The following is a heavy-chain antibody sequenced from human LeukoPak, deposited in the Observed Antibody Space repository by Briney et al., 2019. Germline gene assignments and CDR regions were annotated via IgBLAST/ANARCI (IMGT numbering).Heavy chain of an antibody. V-gene: IGHV1-18*01. CDR2: ISAYNGNT. D-gene: IGHD3-16*01. CDR3: ARGGRDRPSTLAFDI. J-gene: IGHJ3*02. Sequence: ASVKVSCKASGYTFTSYGISWVRQAPGQGLEWMGWISAYNGNTNYAQKLQGRVTMTTDTSTTTAYMELRSLRSDDTAVYYCARGGRDRPSTLAFDIWGQGTMVTVSS. CDR1: GYTFTSYG.